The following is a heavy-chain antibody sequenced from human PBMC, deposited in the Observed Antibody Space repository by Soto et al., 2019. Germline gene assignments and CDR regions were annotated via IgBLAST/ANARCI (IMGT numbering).Heavy chain of an antibody. J-gene: IGHJ4*02. Sequence: GGSLILSCAVSGFTFSSYWMHWVRQAPGKGLVWVSRINSDGSYADSVKGRFTISRDNAESTLYLQMNSLSAEDTAVYYCARGPSSSYNSGLIDYWGLGTLVTVSS. CDR3: ARGPSSSYNSGLIDY. CDR1: GFTFSSYW. CDR2: INSDG. V-gene: IGHV3-74*01. D-gene: IGHD6-19*01.